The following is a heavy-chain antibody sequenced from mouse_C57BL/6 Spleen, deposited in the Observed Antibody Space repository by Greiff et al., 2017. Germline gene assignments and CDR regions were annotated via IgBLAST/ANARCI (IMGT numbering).Heavy chain of an antibody. CDR1: GFSFTSYG. CDR2: IWSGGST. Sequence: VQLVESGPGLVQPSQSLSITCKVSGFSFTSYGVHWVRQSPGKGLEWLGVIWSGGSTDYNAAFISRLSISKDKSKSQVFFKMNSLQADDTAIYYCARRAVVATDYYAMDYWGQGTSVTVSS. J-gene: IGHJ4*01. CDR3: ARRAVVATDYYAMDY. V-gene: IGHV2-2*01. D-gene: IGHD1-1*01.